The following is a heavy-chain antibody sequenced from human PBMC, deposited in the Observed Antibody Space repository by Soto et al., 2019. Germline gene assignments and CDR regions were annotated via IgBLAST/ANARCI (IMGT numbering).Heavy chain of an antibody. CDR3: AKDLRSGGFDY. D-gene: IGHD2-15*01. J-gene: IGHJ4*02. V-gene: IGHV3-30*18. Sequence: QVQLVESGGGVVQPGRSLRLSCAASGFTFSSYGMHWVRQAPGKGLEWVAVISYDGSNKYYADSVKGRFTISRDNSKNTLYLQMNSLRAEDTDVYYCAKDLRSGGFDYWGQGTLVTVSS. CDR1: GFTFSSYG. CDR2: ISYDGSNK.